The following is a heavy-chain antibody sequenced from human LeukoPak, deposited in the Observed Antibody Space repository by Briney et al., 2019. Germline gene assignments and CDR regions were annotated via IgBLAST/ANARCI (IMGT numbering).Heavy chain of an antibody. J-gene: IGHJ4*02. CDR1: GFTFSSYE. CDR3: ARADYDILTGYYNGCLDY. V-gene: IGHV3-48*03. CDR2: ISSSGSTI. D-gene: IGHD3-9*01. Sequence: GGSLRLSCAASGFTFSSYEMNWVRQAPGKGLEWVSYISSSGSTIYYADSVKGRFTISRDNAKNSLYLQMNSLRAEDTAVYYCARADYDILTGYYNGCLDYWGQGTLVTVSS.